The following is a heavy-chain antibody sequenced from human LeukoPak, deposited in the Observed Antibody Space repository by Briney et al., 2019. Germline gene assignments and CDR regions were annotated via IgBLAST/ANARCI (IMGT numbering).Heavy chain of an antibody. CDR2: ISGSAGST. D-gene: IGHD3-22*01. Sequence: GGSLRLSCAASGFTFSSYAMSWVRQAPGKGLEWVSTISGSAGSTYYADSVKGRFTISRDNSKNTLYLQMNSLRAEDTAVYYCAGGVVITKADYWGQGTLVTVSS. CDR1: GFTFSSYA. J-gene: IGHJ4*02. V-gene: IGHV3-23*01. CDR3: AGGVVITKADY.